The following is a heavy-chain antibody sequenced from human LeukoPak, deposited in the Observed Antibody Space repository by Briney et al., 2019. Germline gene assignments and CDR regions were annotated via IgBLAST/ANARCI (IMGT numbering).Heavy chain of an antibody. V-gene: IGHV1-18*01. Sequence: GASVKVSCKASGYTFTSYGISWVRQAPGQGLEWMGWISAYNGNTNYAQKLQGRVTMTTDTSTSTAYMELRSLRSDDTAVYYCARDSYNWNYVSEEYYGMDVWGQGTTVTVSS. J-gene: IGHJ6*02. CDR2: ISAYNGNT. CDR1: GYTFTSYG. D-gene: IGHD1-7*01. CDR3: ARDSYNWNYVSEEYYGMDV.